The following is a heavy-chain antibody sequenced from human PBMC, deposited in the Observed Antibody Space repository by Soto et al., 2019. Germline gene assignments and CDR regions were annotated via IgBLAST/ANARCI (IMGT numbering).Heavy chain of an antibody. CDR3: ARGSTVTTNYYYGMDV. Sequence: EVQLLESGGDLVQRGGSLRLSCAAYGFTFSDHYMDWVRQAPGKGLEWVGRTRNKDKSYTTEYAAPVKGRFTISRDDSKKSLYLQMNSLKTEDTAVYYCARGSTVTTNYYYGMDVWGQGTTVTVSS. CDR2: TRNKDKSYTT. J-gene: IGHJ6*02. CDR1: GFTFSDHY. D-gene: IGHD4-4*01. V-gene: IGHV3-72*01.